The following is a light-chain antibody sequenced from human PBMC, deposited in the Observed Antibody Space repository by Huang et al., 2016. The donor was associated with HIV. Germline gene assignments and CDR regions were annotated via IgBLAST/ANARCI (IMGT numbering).Light chain of an antibody. Sequence: TQSPATLSLSPGERATLSCRASQSVSSYLAWYQQKPGQAPRLLIYDAFNRATGIPARFSCSGSGTDFTLTISSLEPEDFAVYYCQQRSNWPLTFGGGTKVEIK. CDR3: QQRSNWPLT. V-gene: IGKV3-11*01. J-gene: IGKJ4*01. CDR2: DAF. CDR1: QSVSSY.